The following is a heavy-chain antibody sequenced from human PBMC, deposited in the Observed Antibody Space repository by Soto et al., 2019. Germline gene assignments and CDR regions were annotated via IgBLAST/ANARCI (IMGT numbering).Heavy chain of an antibody. J-gene: IGHJ4*02. CDR1: GYTFTSYH. CDR2: ISPSGDRT. D-gene: IGHD4-17*01. CDR3: ARDGGNYGDDDY. Sequence: QVQLVQSGAEVKKPGASVKISCKASGYTFTSYHMDWVRQAPGQGLEWMGKISPSGDRTWFAQKCRGRVTMTKDTSTSTDYMELSSLRSEDTAVYYCARDGGNYGDDDYWGQGTLVTVSS. V-gene: IGHV1-46*01.